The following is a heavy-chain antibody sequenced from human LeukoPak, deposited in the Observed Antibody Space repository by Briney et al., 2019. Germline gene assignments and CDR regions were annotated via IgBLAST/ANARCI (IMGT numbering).Heavy chain of an antibody. J-gene: IGHJ6*02. CDR1: GYTFTSYG. CDR2: ISAYNDNT. Sequence: ASVKVSCKASGYTFTSYGISWVRQAPGQGLEWMGWISAYNDNTNYAQKLQGRVTMTPDTSTSTAYMELRSLRSDDTAVYYCARVPVYYYGSGRLEPGPDDRPGLYGMDVWGQGTTVTVSS. V-gene: IGHV1-18*01. CDR3: ARVPVYYYGSGRLEPGPDDRPGLYGMDV. D-gene: IGHD3-10*01.